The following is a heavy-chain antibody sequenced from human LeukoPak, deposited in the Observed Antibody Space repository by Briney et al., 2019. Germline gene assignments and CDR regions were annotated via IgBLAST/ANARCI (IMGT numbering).Heavy chain of an antibody. CDR2: YYSGST. V-gene: IGHV4-59*12. J-gene: IGHJ3*02. Sequence: YYSGSTNYNPSLQSRVPISVDTSKNQFSLKLSSVTAADTAVYYCAREWATAMFLGAFDIWGQGTMVTVSS. D-gene: IGHD5-18*01. CDR3: AREWATAMFLGAFDI.